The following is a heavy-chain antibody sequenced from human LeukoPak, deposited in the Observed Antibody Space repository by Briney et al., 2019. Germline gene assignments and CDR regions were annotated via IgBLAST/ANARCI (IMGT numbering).Heavy chain of an antibody. CDR3: AREGADYDSSGFDAFDI. D-gene: IGHD3-22*01. CDR1: GGSISSYY. V-gene: IGHV4-59*01. J-gene: IGHJ3*02. CDR2: IYYSGST. Sequence: SETLSLTCTVSGGSISSYYWSWIRQPPGKGLGWIGYIYYSGSTNYNPSLKSRVTIPVDTSKNKFSLKLSSVTAADTAVYYCAREGADYDSSGFDAFDIWGRGTMVTVSS.